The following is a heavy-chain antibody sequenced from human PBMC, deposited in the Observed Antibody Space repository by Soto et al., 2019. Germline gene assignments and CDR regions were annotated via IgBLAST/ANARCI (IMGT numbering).Heavy chain of an antibody. J-gene: IGHJ6*02. CDR2: IYYSGST. D-gene: IGHD3-3*01. V-gene: IGHV4-39*01. Sequence: QLQLQESGPGLVKPSETLSLTCTVSGGSISSSSYYWGWIRQPPGKGLEWIGSIYYSGSTYYNPSLKGRVTIAVNTSKNHFSLRLSSVPAADTAVYYCARRFFRWRRVHLYGMDVWGQGTTVTVSS. CDR3: ARRFFRWRRVHLYGMDV. CDR1: GGSISSSSYY.